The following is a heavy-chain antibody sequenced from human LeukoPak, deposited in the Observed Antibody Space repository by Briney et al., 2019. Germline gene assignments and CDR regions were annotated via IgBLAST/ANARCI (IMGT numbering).Heavy chain of an antibody. CDR2: IIPIFGTA. Sequence: ASVKVSCKASGGTFSSYAISWVRQAPGQGLEWMGGIIPIFGTANYAQKFQGRVTITADESTSTAYMELSSLRSEDTAVYYCARDTGRDYYDSSGYSSLSPYYFDYWGQGTLVTVSS. CDR1: GGTFSSYA. D-gene: IGHD3-22*01. CDR3: ARDTGRDYYDSSGYSSLSPYYFDY. V-gene: IGHV1-69*13. J-gene: IGHJ4*02.